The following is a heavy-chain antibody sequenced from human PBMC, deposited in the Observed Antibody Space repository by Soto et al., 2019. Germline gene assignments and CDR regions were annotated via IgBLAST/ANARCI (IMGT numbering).Heavy chain of an antibody. CDR2: INPNSGGT. CDR1: GYTFTGYY. V-gene: IGHV1-2*04. D-gene: IGHD6-13*01. CDR3: ARDAKRASSWYDNYYYYYGMDV. J-gene: IGHJ6*02. Sequence: QVQLVQSGAEVKKPGASVKVSCKASGYTFTGYYMHWVRQAPGQGLEWMGWINPNSGGTNYAQKFQGWVTMTRDTSISTAYMELCRLRCDDTAVYYCARDAKRASSWYDNYYYYYGMDVWGQGTTVTVSS.